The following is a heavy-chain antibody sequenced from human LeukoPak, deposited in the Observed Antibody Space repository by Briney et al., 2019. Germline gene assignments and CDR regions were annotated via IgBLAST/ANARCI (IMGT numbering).Heavy chain of an antibody. CDR3: ARDSSSSGFDY. D-gene: IGHD6-6*01. Sequence: PSETLSLTCTVSDGSISSGDYYWSWIRQPPGKGLEWIGYIYYSGSTYYNPSLKSRVTISVDTSKNQFSLKLSSVTAADTAVYYCARDSSSSGFDYWGQGTLVTVSS. V-gene: IGHV4-30-4*01. CDR1: DGSISSGDYY. CDR2: IYYSGST. J-gene: IGHJ4*02.